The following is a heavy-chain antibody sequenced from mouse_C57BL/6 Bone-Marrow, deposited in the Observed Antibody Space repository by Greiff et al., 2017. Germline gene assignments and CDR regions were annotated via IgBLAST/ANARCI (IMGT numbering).Heavy chain of an antibody. Sequence: EVQLQESGAELVRPGASVKLSCTASGFNIKDDYMHWVKQRPEQGLEWIGWIDPENGDTEYASKFQGKATITAETSSNTAYLQLSSLTSEDTAVYYCTTIYYYGSSPLDYWGQGTTLTVSS. CDR1: GFNIKDDY. J-gene: IGHJ2*01. CDR2: IDPENGDT. D-gene: IGHD1-1*01. CDR3: TTIYYYGSSPLDY. V-gene: IGHV14-4*01.